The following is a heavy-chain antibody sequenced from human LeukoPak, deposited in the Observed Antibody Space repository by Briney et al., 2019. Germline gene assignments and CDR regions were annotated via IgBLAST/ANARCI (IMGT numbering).Heavy chain of an antibody. V-gene: IGHV4-59*01. CDR1: GGSISSYY. CDR2: IYYSGNT. Sequence: SETLSLTCTVSGGSISSYYWSWIRQPPGKGLEWIGYIYYSGNTNYNPSLKSRVTISVDTSKNQVSLKLRSVSAADTGVYYCARERTSIAARPDKNYDYRGMDVWGQGTTVTVSS. J-gene: IGHJ6*02. CDR3: ARERTSIAARPDKNYDYRGMDV. D-gene: IGHD6-6*01.